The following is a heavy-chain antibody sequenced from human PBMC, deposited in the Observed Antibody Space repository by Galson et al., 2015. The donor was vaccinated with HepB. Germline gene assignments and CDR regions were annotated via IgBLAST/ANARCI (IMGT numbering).Heavy chain of an antibody. CDR1: GGTFGGHS. V-gene: IGHV1-69*06. D-gene: IGHD3-10*01. CDR3: ATNAARGVFFEF. J-gene: IGHJ4*02. CDR2: ISPLFGAA. Sequence: SVKVSCKASGGTFGGHSINWVRQAPGQGPEWLGDISPLFGAANYAQKFQGRVTISADTSTSTAYMQLSSPTSEDTAVYYCATNAARGVFFEFWGQGTLVTVSS.